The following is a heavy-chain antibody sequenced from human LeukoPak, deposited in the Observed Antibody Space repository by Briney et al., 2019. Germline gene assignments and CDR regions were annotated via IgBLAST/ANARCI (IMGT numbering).Heavy chain of an antibody. V-gene: IGHV3-23*01. CDR1: GFTLRSHA. Sequence: GGSLRLSCVGSGFTLRSHAMSWVRQAPEKGLEFVSGIYENGGTTYYADSVKGRFSISRDNSKNTLYLQMDSLRGEDTAVYYCAKDFRIGYSAHFDYWGQGALVTVSS. CDR2: IYENGGTT. J-gene: IGHJ4*02. CDR3: AKDFRIGYSAHFDY. D-gene: IGHD2-21*01.